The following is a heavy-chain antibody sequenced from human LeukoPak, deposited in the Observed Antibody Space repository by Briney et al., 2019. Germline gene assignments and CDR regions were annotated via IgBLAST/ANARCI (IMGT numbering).Heavy chain of an antibody. CDR1: GFTFSSYA. D-gene: IGHD3-3*01. CDR2: ISGSGGST. V-gene: IGHV3-23*01. J-gene: IGHJ4*02. Sequence: GGSLRLSCAASGFTFSSYAMSWVRQAPGKGLEWVSAISGSGGSTYYADSVKGRSTISRDNSKNTLYLQMNSLRAEDTAVYYCARGAYDFWSGYHDYWGQGTLVTVSS. CDR3: ARGAYDFWSGYHDY.